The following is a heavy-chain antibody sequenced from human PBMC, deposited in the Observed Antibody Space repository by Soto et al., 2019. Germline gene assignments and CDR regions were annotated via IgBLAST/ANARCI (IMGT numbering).Heavy chain of an antibody. D-gene: IGHD3-16*01. CDR1: GDSFSSHY. Sequence: SETLSLTCTVSGDSFSSHYFTWIRQPPGQGLEWVGYVSYSGNSIYNPSLKSRLTISLDTSKNQFSLRLSSVTAADTAVYYCAWGSHLGDRYFEYWGQGTLVTVSS. CDR2: VSYSGNS. CDR3: AWGSHLGDRYFEY. V-gene: IGHV4-59*08. J-gene: IGHJ4*02.